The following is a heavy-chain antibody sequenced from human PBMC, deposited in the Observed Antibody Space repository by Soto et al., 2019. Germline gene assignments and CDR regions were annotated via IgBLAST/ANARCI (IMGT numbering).Heavy chain of an antibody. V-gene: IGHV3-33*01. CDR2: IWYDGSNK. CDR1: GFTFSSYG. Sequence: GGSLRLSCAASGFTFSSYGMHWVRQAPGFGLEWVAVIWYDGSNKYYADSVKGRFTISRDNSKNTLDLHMNSLRAEDTAVYYCARDRILTGYYTGGMDVWGQGTTVTVSS. CDR3: ARDRILTGYYTGGMDV. J-gene: IGHJ6*02. D-gene: IGHD3-9*01.